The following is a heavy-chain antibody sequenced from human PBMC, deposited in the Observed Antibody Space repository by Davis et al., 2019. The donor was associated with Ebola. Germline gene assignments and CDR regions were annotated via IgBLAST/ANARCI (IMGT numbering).Heavy chain of an antibody. Sequence: AASVKVSCKASGYTFIGYYVHWVRQAPGQGLEWMGRINPNSGDTNYAQKFQGRVTMTRDTSISTAYMELSRLRSDDTAVYYCARDHPDCSSASCYDWGQGTLVTVSS. CDR2: INPNSGDT. CDR1: GYTFIGYY. D-gene: IGHD2-2*01. V-gene: IGHV1-2*06. J-gene: IGHJ4*02. CDR3: ARDHPDCSSASCYD.